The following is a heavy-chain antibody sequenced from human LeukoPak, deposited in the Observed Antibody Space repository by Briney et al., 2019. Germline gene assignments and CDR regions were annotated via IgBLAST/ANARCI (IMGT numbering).Heavy chain of an antibody. V-gene: IGHV3-7*01. CDR2: IKEDGSEI. CDR1: GFTFSTYW. CDR3: VTDQTGRHPYFFDY. Sequence: GSLRLSYAASGFTFSTYWMTWVRQVPGKGLEWVANIKEDGSEIYYVDAVKGRFSISRDNAKTSLYLQMNSLSVADTAVYYCVTDQTGRHPYFFDYWGQGTLVTVSS. J-gene: IGHJ4*02. D-gene: IGHD3-10*01.